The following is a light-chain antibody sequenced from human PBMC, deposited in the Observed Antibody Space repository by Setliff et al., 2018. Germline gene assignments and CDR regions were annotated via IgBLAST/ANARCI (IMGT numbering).Light chain of an antibody. J-gene: IGKJ1*01. CDR2: DGS. CDR3: LQHSDYPRS. V-gene: IGKV1-17*03. CDR1: QGIDNY. Sequence: DIQMTQSPSAMSASVGDRVIITCRASQGIDNYVAWFQQKPGKAPKRLIYDGSTLQSGVPSRFSGRGFGREFTLTISNLQPEDFATYYCLQHSDYPRSFGQGTKVDNK.